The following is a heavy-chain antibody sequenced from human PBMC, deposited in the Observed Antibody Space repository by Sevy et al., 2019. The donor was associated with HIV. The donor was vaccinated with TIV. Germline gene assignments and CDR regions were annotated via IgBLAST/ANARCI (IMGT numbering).Heavy chain of an antibody. CDR3: ATTKDYYEGSGSPFDY. J-gene: IGHJ4*02. CDR1: GYTLSGFS. D-gene: IGHD3-22*01. V-gene: IGHV1-24*01. Sequence: ASVNVSCKVAGYTLSGFSMHWVRQAPGKGLEWMGSFDPEDGETFYAQKLRGGVTLTEDTSTDTAYMELSSLRSEDTAVYYCATTKDYYEGSGSPFDYWGQGTLVTVSS. CDR2: FDPEDGET.